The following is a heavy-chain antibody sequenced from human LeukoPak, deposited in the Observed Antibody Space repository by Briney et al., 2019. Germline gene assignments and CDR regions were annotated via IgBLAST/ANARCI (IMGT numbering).Heavy chain of an antibody. D-gene: IGHD1-1*01. V-gene: IGHV3-7*04. Sequence: GGSLRLSCAVSGFTFSNFWMSWVRQAPGRGLEWVADIHPEGNEKYHVESVKGRFTISRDNAKNSLFLQMNGLRVEDTAVYYCARGDDFSGDHWGQGTLVTVSS. CDR1: GFTFSNFW. J-gene: IGHJ4*02. CDR3: ARGDDFSGDH. CDR2: IHPEGNEK.